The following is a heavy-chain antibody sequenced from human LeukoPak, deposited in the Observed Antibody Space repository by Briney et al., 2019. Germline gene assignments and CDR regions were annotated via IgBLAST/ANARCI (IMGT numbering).Heavy chain of an antibody. CDR2: ISSSDSTI. V-gene: IGHV3-48*03. CDR1: GFTFSSYE. J-gene: IGHJ4*02. Sequence: GGSLRLSCAASGFTFSSYEMNWVRQAPGKGLEWVSYISSSDSTIYYADSVKGRFTISRDNAKNSMYLQMNSLRAEDTAVYYCARDRWSASGSSWYDYWGQGTQVTVSS. D-gene: IGHD6-13*01. CDR3: ARDRWSASGSSWYDY.